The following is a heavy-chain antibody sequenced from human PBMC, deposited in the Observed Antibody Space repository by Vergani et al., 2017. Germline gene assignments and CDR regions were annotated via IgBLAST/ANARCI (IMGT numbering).Heavy chain of an antibody. CDR2: ISAYNGNT. CDR1: GYTFTSYG. Sequence: QVQLVQSGAEVKKPGASVKVSCKASGYTFTSYGISWVRQAPGQGLEWMGWISAYNGNTNYAQKLQGRVTMTTDTSTSTAYMELRSLRADDTAVYYCARAPSPGWELRYYYYYGMDVWGQGTTVTVAS. J-gene: IGHJ6*02. CDR3: ARAPSPGWELRYYYYYGMDV. V-gene: IGHV1-18*04. D-gene: IGHD1-26*01.